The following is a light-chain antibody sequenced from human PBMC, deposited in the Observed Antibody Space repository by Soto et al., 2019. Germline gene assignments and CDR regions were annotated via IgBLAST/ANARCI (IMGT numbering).Light chain of an antibody. CDR3: QQYGSAPRT. Sequence: EIVLTQSACTLSLSPGERATLSCGASPSVSSNFVAWYQQKHGQAPRLVISGAFNRATGVPDRFSGGGYGTDFNLTISRLEAEDFAVYYCQQYGSAPRTFGQGTKVDIK. CDR2: GAF. V-gene: IGKV3-20*01. CDR1: PSVSSNF. J-gene: IGKJ1*01.